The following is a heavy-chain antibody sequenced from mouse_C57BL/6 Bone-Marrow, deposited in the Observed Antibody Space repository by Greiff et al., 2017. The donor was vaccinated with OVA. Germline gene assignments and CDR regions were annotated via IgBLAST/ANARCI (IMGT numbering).Heavy chain of an antibody. D-gene: IGHD1-1*01. J-gene: IGHJ1*03. CDR3: ARGYGSSYGWYFDV. CDR1: GYTFTSYW. Sequence: QVQLQQPGAELVKPGASVKVSCKASGYTFTSYWMHWVKQRPGQGLEWIGRIHPSDSDTNYNQKFKGKATLTVDKSSSTAYMQISRLTAEDAAVYCGARGYGSSYGWYFDVWGTGTTVTVSS. CDR2: IHPSDSDT. V-gene: IGHV1-74*01.